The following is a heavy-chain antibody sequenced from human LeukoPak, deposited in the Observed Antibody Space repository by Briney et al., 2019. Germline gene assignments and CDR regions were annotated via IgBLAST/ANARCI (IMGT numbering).Heavy chain of an antibody. V-gene: IGHV1-69*04. CDR3: ARGQSSSSWSLPPLYYYYGMDV. CDR1: GGTSSSYA. Sequence: SVKVSCKASGGTSSSYAISWVRQAPGQGLEWMGRIIPILGIANYAQKFQGRVTITADKSTSTAYMELSSLRSEDTAVYCCARGQSSSSWSLPPLYYYYGMDVWGQGTTVTVSS. D-gene: IGHD6-13*01. CDR2: IIPILGIA. J-gene: IGHJ6*02.